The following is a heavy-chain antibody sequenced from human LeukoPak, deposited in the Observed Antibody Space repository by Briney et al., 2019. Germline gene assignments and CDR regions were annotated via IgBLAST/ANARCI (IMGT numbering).Heavy chain of an antibody. CDR1: GFTVYNNY. D-gene: IGHD3-22*01. Sequence: PGGSLRLPCAASGFTVYNNYMTWVRQAPGKGLECVSVIYSHGATYYAVSVKGRFTISRDKSKNTLYLQMNDLRPDDTAVYYCTRKTDSGGSGDYWGQGALVTVSS. J-gene: IGHJ4*02. V-gene: IGHV3-53*01. CDR2: IYSHGAT. CDR3: TRKTDSGGSGDY.